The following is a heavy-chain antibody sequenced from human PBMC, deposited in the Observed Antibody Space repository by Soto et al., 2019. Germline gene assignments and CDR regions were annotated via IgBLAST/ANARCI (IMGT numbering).Heavy chain of an antibody. CDR3: ARARFCTSTSCYHYFDF. J-gene: IGHJ4*02. CDR2: IYNNGRT. Sequence: SETLSLTCTVSGGSISSSSWSWIRQPPGRGLEWIGYIYNNGRTDYNPSLKSRVTISVDTSKNHFSLKLSSATPADTAVYYCARARFCTSTSCYHYFDFWGQGTLVTVS. V-gene: IGHV4-59*01. CDR1: GGSISSSS. D-gene: IGHD2-2*01.